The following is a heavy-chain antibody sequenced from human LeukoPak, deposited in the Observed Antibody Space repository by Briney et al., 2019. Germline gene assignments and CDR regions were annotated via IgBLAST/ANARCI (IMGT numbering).Heavy chain of an antibody. CDR2: INSNSGAT. CDR1: GYTFTNYG. Sequence: GASVNVSCKTSGYTFTNYGISWLRQAPGQGLEWMGWINSNSGATNYAQKFQGRVTMTRDTSISIVYMELSSLRSDDTAVYYCARGRDRGASTPFDYWGQGTLVTVSS. V-gene: IGHV1-2*02. D-gene: IGHD1-26*01. J-gene: IGHJ4*02. CDR3: ARGRDRGASTPFDY.